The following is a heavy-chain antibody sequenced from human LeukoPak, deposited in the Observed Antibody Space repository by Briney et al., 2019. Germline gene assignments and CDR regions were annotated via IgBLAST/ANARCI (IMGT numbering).Heavy chain of an antibody. Sequence: PGGSLRLSCAASGFIFSDYYMTWIRQAPGKGLEWISYISSSGTNIYYADSVKGRFTISRDNAKNSLYLQMNSLRAEDTAVYYCAKEWDGSYYPWAFDYWGQGTLVTVSS. J-gene: IGHJ4*02. D-gene: IGHD1-26*01. CDR2: ISSSGTNI. CDR3: AKEWDGSYYPWAFDY. CDR1: GFIFSDYY. V-gene: IGHV3-11*04.